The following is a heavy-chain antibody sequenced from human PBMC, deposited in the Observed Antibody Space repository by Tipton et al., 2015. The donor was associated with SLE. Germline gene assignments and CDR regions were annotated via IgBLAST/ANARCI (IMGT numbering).Heavy chain of an antibody. CDR2: IYHGGT. CDR1: GGSISRGYY. Sequence: TLSLTCTVSGGSISRGYYWGWIRQPPGKGLEWVGSIYHGGTHYNPSLKSRVTISVDPSKNQFSLKLSSVTAADTAVYYCARDYGADYYYGGMDVWGQGTTVTVSS. D-gene: IGHD4-17*01. J-gene: IGHJ6*02. CDR3: ARDYGADYYYGGMDV. V-gene: IGHV4-38-2*02.